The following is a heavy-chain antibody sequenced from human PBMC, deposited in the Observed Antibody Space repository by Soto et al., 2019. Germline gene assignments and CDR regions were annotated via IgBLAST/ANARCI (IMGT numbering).Heavy chain of an antibody. CDR3: ARSYDSGVDY. CDR1: GGSISSGGHY. D-gene: IGHD3-3*01. V-gene: IGHV4-31*03. J-gene: IGHJ4*02. Sequence: SETLSLTCTVSGGSISSGGHYWSWIRQHPGKGLEWIGYIYYTGSAYYNPSLKSRVTISVDTSKNQFSLKLTSVTAADTAIYYCARSYDSGVDYWGQGTLVTVSS. CDR2: IYYTGSA.